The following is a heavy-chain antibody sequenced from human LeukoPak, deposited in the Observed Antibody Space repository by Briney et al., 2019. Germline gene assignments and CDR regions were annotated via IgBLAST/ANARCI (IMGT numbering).Heavy chain of an antibody. Sequence: PGGSLRLSCAASGFTVSSNYMSWVRQAPGKGLEWVSVIYSGGSTYYADSVKGRSTISRDNSKNTLYLQMNSLRAEDTAVYYCARRSGSYDFDYYYMDVWGKGTTVTISS. CDR1: GFTVSSNY. D-gene: IGHD3-10*01. CDR3: ARRSGSYDFDYYYMDV. CDR2: IYSGGST. J-gene: IGHJ6*03. V-gene: IGHV3-66*04.